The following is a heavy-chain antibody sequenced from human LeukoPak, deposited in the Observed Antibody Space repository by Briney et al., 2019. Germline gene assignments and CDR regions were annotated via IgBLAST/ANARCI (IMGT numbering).Heavy chain of an antibody. CDR2: ISHDGINT. V-gene: IGHV3-30*18. D-gene: IGHD3-10*02. J-gene: IGHJ6*04. Sequence: GGSLRLSCAASGFTFSNYAMHWVRQDSGRGLDWVAVISHDGINTYYADSVKGRFTISRDNSKNTLYLQVNSLRVEDTAVYYCAELGITMIGGVWGKGTTVTISS. CDR1: GFTFSNYA. CDR3: AELGITMIGGV.